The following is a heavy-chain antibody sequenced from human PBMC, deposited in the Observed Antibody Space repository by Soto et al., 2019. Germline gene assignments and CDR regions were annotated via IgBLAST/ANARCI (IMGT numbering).Heavy chain of an antibody. CDR1: GDTFTGYY. CDR3: ARGDSGGNPPVP. D-gene: IGHD6-25*01. J-gene: IGHJ4*02. CDR2: ISPHGGGA. Sequence: QVQLVQSGAEVKKPGASVKVSCEASGDTFTGYYVHWVRQAPGQGLEWMGWISPHGGGAKYAQNFQGRVTLTTDTSHSTAYMEVTRLRSDDTAVYFCARGDSGGNPPVPWGQGTLVTASS. V-gene: IGHV1-2*02.